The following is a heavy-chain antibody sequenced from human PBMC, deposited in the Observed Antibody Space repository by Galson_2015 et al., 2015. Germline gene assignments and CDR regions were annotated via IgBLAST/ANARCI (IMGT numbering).Heavy chain of an antibody. J-gene: IGHJ4*02. Sequence: SLRLSCAASGFTFSSYAMHWVRQAPGKGLEWVAVISYDGSNKYYADSVKGRFTISRDNSKNTLYLQMNSLRAEDTAVYYCATGAYYDSSGYYYRLNPLDYSGQGTLVTVSS. CDR2: ISYDGSNK. D-gene: IGHD3-22*01. CDR1: GFTFSSYA. V-gene: IGHV3-30-3*01. CDR3: ATGAYYDSSGYYYRLNPLDY.